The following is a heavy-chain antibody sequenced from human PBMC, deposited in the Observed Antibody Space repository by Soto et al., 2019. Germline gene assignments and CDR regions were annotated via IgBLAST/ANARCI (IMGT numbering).Heavy chain of an antibody. Sequence: QVQLVQSGAEVKKPGSSVKVSCKASGGTLSNYAFTWVRQAPGQGLEWMGGIIPIFNTANYAQKFQGRVTITADESTSTAYMEVYSLRSEDTAVYYCARVRPTDYVGNYNNGMDVWGQGTTVTVSS. CDR3: ARVRPTDYVGNYNNGMDV. J-gene: IGHJ6*02. CDR2: IIPIFNTA. CDR1: GGTLSNYA. D-gene: IGHD4-17*01. V-gene: IGHV1-69*01.